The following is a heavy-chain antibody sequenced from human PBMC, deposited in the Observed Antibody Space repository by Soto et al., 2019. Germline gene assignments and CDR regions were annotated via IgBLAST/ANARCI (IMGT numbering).Heavy chain of an antibody. CDR1: GYTFTSYG. CDR3: ARARGGIQLWLGYGMDV. CDR2: ISAYNGNT. J-gene: IGHJ6*02. D-gene: IGHD5-18*01. V-gene: IGHV1-18*01. Sequence: QVQLVQSGAEVKKPGASVKVSCKASGYTFTSYGISWVRQAPGQGLEWMGWISAYNGNTNYAQKLQGRVTMTTETSTRPAYMALRSLRSDDTAVYYCARARGGIQLWLGYGMDVWGQGTTVTVSS.